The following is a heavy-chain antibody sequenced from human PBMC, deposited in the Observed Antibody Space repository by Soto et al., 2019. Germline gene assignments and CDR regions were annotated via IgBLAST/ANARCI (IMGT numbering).Heavy chain of an antibody. CDR1: GFTFNNKW. V-gene: IGHV3-74*01. D-gene: IGHD1-26*01. Sequence: EVQLVESGGGLVQPGGSLRLSCTASGFTFNNKWMHWVRQAPGKGLVWVSRIDGYSTTTNYADSVKGRFTISRDNAKNTVFMHVNSLTDEDTAVYYCARGGAMGVDYCGQGTLVTVSS. J-gene: IGHJ4*02. CDR2: IDGYSTTT. CDR3: ARGGAMGVDY.